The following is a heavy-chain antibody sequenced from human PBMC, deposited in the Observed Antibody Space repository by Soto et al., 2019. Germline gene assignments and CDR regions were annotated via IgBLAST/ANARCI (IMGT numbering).Heavy chain of an antibody. Sequence: GGSLRLSCAASGFTFSSYAMHWVRRAPGKGLEWVAVISYDGSNKYYADSVKGRFTISRDNSKNTLYLQMNSLRAEDTAVYYCARGSPGPFDYWGQGTLVTVSS. J-gene: IGHJ4*02. CDR2: ISYDGSNK. CDR1: GFTFSSYA. CDR3: ARGSPGPFDY. V-gene: IGHV3-30-3*01.